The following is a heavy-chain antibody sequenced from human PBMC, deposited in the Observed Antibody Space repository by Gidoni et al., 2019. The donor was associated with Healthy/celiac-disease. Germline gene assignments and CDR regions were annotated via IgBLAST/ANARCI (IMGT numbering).Heavy chain of an antibody. V-gene: IGHV4-59*01. D-gene: IGHD5-18*01. J-gene: IGHJ6*02. CDR3: ASERRGYSYALGHYGMDV. Sequence: QVQLQESGPGLVKPSETLSLTCTVSGVSISSYYWSWIRQPPGKGLEWIGYIYYSGSTNYNPSRKSRVTISVDTSKNQFSLKLSSVTAADTAVYYCASERRGYSYALGHYGMDVWGQGTTVTVSS. CDR2: IYYSGST. CDR1: GVSISSYY.